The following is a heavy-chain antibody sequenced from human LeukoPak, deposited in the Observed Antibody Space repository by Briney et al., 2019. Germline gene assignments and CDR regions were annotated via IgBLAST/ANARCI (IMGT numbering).Heavy chain of an antibody. Sequence: SETLSLTCTVSGGSMSTFYWSWIRQPAGKGLEWIGRIYGSGTTNYNPALQSRVTMSVDTSKKQFSLKLTSVTAADTAVYYCAKDGSSWPFFESWGQGTLDTVSS. V-gene: IGHV4-4*07. J-gene: IGHJ4*02. D-gene: IGHD6-13*01. CDR1: GGSMSTFY. CDR2: IYGSGTT. CDR3: AKDGSSWPFFES.